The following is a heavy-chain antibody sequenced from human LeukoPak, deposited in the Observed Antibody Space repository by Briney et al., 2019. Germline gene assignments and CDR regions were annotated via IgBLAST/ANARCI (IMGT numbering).Heavy chain of an antibody. CDR1: GFTFRDSA. CDR3: ARDIELSA. CDR2: ISFSGANT. J-gene: IGHJ3*01. D-gene: IGHD3-16*02. Sequence: PGGSLRPSCAASGFTFRDSAMSWVRQAPGKGLEWVSLISFSGANTYYADSVKGRFTVSRDNSKDTLYLQMNSLRAEDTAIYYCARDIELSAWGLGTMVTVSS. V-gene: IGHV3-23*01.